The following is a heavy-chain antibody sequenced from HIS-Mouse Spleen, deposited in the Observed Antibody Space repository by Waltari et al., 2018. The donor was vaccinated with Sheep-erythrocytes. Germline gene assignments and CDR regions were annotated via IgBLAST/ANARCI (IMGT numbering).Heavy chain of an antibody. J-gene: IGHJ4*02. CDR2: IYYSGST. V-gene: IGHV4-31*03. Sequence: QVQLQESGPGLVKPSQTLSLTCTVSGGSISSGGYYWIWIRQHPGKGLEWIGYIYYSGSTYYNPSLKRRVTISVDTSKNQFSLKLSSVTAADTAVYYCARALDTAMAFFDYWGQGTLVTVSS. CDR1: GGSISSGGYY. D-gene: IGHD5-18*01. CDR3: ARALDTAMAFFDY.